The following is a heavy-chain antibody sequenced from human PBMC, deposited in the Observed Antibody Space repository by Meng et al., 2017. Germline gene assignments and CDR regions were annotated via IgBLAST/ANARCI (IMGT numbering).Heavy chain of an antibody. CDR3: ARQTVEMATNEPLFDY. Sequence: SETLSLTCTVSGYSISSGYYGGWIRQPPGKGLEWIGSIYHSGSTYYNPSLQSRVTISVDTSKNQFSLKLSSVTAADTAVYYCARQTVEMATNEPLFDYWGQGTLVTVSS. J-gene: IGHJ4*02. CDR1: GYSISSGYY. V-gene: IGHV4-38-2*02. CDR2: IYHSGST. D-gene: IGHD5-24*01.